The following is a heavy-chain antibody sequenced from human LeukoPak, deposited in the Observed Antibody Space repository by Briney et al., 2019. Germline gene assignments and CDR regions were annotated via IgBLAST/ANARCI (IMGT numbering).Heavy chain of an antibody. D-gene: IGHD1-26*01. V-gene: IGHV4-39*01. Sequence: SETLSLTCTVSGGSISSSSYYRGWIRQPPGKGLEWIGSIYYSGSTYYNPSLKSRVTISVDTSKNQFSLKLSSVTAADTAVYYCARLGNSGSYEFDYWGQGTLVTVSS. CDR1: GGSISSSSYY. CDR3: ARLGNSGSYEFDY. J-gene: IGHJ4*02. CDR2: IYYSGST.